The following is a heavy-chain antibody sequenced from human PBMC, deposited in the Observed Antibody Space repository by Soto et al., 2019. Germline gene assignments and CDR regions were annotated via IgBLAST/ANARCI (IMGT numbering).Heavy chain of an antibody. D-gene: IGHD4-17*01. CDR1: GDSINNDNYY. Sequence: SETLSLTCAVSGDSINNDNYYWSWIRQLPGKGLEWIGYIFYSGSTYYNPSLKSRLSISVDTSQNQFSLNLSSVTAADTAVYYCARGPTATTDYWGQGILVTVSS. CDR2: IFYSGST. V-gene: IGHV4-31*11. J-gene: IGHJ4*02. CDR3: ARGPTATTDY.